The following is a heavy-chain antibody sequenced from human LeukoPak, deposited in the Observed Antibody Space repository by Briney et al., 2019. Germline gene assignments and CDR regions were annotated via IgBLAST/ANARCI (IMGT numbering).Heavy chain of an antibody. CDR3: ARVLWELGLDY. CDR2: INPSGGST. CDR1: GYTFTSYY. V-gene: IGHV1-46*01. J-gene: IGHJ4*02. Sequence: ASVKDSCKASGYTFTSYYMHWVRQAPGQGLEWMGIINPSGGSTSYAQKFQGRVTMTRDTSTSTVYMELSSLRSEDTAVYYCARVLWELGLDYWGQGTLVTVSS. D-gene: IGHD1-26*01.